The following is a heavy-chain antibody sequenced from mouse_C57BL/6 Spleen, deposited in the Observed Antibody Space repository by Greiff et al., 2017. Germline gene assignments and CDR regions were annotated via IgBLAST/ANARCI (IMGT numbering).Heavy chain of an antibody. CDR1: GFSLTSYG. CDR3: AKNPTTVVAHYYAMDY. CDR2: IWSGGSP. J-gene: IGHJ4*01. V-gene: IGHV2-4*01. Sequence: VKLQESGPGLVQPSQSLSITCTVSGFSLTSYGVHWVRQPPGKGLEWLGVIWSGGSPDYTAAFISRLSISKDNSKSQVFFKMNSLQADDTAIYYCAKNPTTVVAHYYAMDYWGQGTSVTVSS. D-gene: IGHD1-1*01.